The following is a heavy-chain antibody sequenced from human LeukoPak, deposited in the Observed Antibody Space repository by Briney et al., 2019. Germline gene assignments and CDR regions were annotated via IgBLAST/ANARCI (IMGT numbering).Heavy chain of an antibody. V-gene: IGHV1-3*01. CDR3: ARGAGFAEPLPEY. CDR2: INAGHGNT. D-gene: IGHD1-14*01. J-gene: IGHJ4*02. CDR1: GYTFTSYT. Sequence: GASVKVSCKASGYTFTSYTIQWVRHAPGQRLEWMGWINAGHGNTKYSQNFQGRVTITRDTSASTAYMELSSLRSEDTAVYYCARGAGFAEPLPEYWGQGTLVTVSS.